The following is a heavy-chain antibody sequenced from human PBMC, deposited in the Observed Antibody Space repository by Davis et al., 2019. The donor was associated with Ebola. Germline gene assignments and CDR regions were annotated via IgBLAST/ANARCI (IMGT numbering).Heavy chain of an antibody. CDR2: IRSKANSYAT. J-gene: IGHJ4*02. CDR3: TSRRDGGNSNY. V-gene: IGHV3-73*01. D-gene: IGHD4-23*01. Sequence: GGSLRLSCAASGFTFSGPAMHWVRQASGKGLEWVGRIRSKANSYATAYAASVKGRFTISRDDSKNTAYLQMNSLKTEDTAVYYCTSRRDGGNSNYWGQGTLVTVSS. CDR1: GFTFSGPA.